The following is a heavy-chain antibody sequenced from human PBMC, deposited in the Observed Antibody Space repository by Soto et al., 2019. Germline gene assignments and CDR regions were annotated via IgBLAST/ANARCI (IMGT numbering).Heavy chain of an antibody. J-gene: IGHJ3*02. CDR2: VYDGGIT. V-gene: IGHV4-61*01. CDR1: GASVSRGSYY. CDR3: ARAYEALDI. Sequence: QVQLQESGPGLAKPSETLSLTCSVSGASVSRGSYYWNWIRQTPGKGLEWIGYVYDGGITNYNPSLKRRATISAAAPRNQFSLKLTSVTAADTAVYYCARAYEALDIWGQGTRVTVSS.